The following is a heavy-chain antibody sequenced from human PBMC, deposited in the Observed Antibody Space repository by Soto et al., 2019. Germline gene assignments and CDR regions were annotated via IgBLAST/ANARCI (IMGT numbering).Heavy chain of an antibody. CDR2: IYYSGST. D-gene: IGHD3-10*01. CDR3: ARSPNYYYYGFDV. J-gene: IGHJ6*02. CDR1: GGSVSSGDYF. V-gene: IGHV4-61*08. Sequence: TLSLTCTVSGGSVSSGDYFWSWLRQSPGKRLEWIAYIYYSGSTNYNPSLKSRATISVGTSKSQVSLTLTSMTAADAALYYCARSPNYYYYGFDVWGQGTAVTVSS.